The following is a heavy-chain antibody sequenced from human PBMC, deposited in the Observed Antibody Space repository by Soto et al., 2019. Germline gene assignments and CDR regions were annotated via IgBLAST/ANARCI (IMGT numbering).Heavy chain of an antibody. CDR2: IYYSGST. D-gene: IGHD6-13*01. V-gene: IGHV4-59*08. Sequence: NPSETLSLTCTVSGGSISSYYWSWIRQPPGKGLEWIGYIYYSGSTNYNPSLKSRVTISVDTSKNQFSLRLSSVTAADTAVYYCARSSSSLDWFDLWGQGTLVTVSS. CDR1: GGSISSYY. J-gene: IGHJ5*02. CDR3: ARSSSSLDWFDL.